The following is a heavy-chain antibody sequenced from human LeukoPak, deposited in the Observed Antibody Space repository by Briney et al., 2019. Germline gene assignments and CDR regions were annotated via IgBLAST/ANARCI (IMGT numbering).Heavy chain of an antibody. V-gene: IGHV1-2*06. CDR3: ARPYCSSTSCYENWFDP. CDR1: GYTFTGYY. CDR2: INPNSGGT. Sequence: ASVKVSCKASGYTFTGYYMHWVRQAPGQGLEWMGRINPNSGGTNYAQKFQGRVTMTRDTSISTAYMELSRLRSDDTAVYYCARPYCSSTSCYENWFDPWGQGTLVTVSS. J-gene: IGHJ5*02. D-gene: IGHD2-2*01.